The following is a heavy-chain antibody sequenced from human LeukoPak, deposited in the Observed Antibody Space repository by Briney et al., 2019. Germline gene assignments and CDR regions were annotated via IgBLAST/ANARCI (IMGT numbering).Heavy chain of an antibody. V-gene: IGHV1-18*01. D-gene: IGHD1-26*01. CDR2: ISSDTGMR. CDR3: ARGPGIVGESSLILYYYMDV. Sequence: ASVKVSCKTSGYIFNKYGSTWVGQAPGQGREGMGWISSDTGMRKYVQKIEDRVTITTDTSASTAYMDLRSLRSDDTAVYYCARGPGIVGESSLILYYYMDVWGNGTTVTVSS. CDR1: GYIFNKYG. J-gene: IGHJ6*03.